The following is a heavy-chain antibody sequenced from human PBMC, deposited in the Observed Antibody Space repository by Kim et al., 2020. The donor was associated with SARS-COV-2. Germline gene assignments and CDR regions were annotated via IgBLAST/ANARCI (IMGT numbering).Heavy chain of an antibody. V-gene: IGHV1-69*13. CDR2: IIPIFGTA. J-gene: IGHJ4*02. Sequence: SVKVSCKASGGTFSSYAISWVRQAPGQGLDWMGGIIPIFGTANYAQKFQGRVTITADESTSIAYMELSSLRSEDTAVYYCARGDYYGSGSYTYWGQGTLVTVSS. CDR1: GGTFSSYA. CDR3: ARGDYYGSGSYTY. D-gene: IGHD3-10*01.